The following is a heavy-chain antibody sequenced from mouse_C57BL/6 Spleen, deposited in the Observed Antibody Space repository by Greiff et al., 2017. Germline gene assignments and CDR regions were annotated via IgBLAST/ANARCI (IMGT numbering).Heavy chain of an antibody. CDR2: IDPSDSYT. CDR3: AKNDDYDASSYGYFDV. D-gene: IGHD2-4*01. J-gene: IGHJ1*03. Sequence: QVQLQQPEAELVMPGASVKLSCKASGYTFTSYWMHWVKQRPGQGLEWIGEIDPSDSYTNYNQKFKGKSTLTVDKSSSTAYMQLSSLTSEDSAVYYCAKNDDYDASSYGYFDVWGTGTTVTVSS. V-gene: IGHV1-69*01. CDR1: GYTFTSYW.